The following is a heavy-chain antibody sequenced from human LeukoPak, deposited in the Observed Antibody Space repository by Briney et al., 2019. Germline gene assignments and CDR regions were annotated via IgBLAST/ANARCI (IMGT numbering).Heavy chain of an antibody. CDR1: GGSISSYY. CDR3: ARFQLLHFDY. V-gene: IGHV4-59*01. Sequence: SETLSLTRTVSGGSISSYYWSWIRQPPGKGLEWIGYIYYSGSTNYNPSLKSRVTISVDTSKNQFSLKLSSVTAADTAVYYCARFQLLHFDYWGQGTLVTVSS. CDR2: IYYSGST. D-gene: IGHD2-2*01. J-gene: IGHJ4*02.